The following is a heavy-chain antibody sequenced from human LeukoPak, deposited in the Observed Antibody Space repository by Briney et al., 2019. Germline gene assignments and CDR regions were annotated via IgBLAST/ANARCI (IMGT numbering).Heavy chain of an antibody. CDR3: TRDPDG. CDR1: GFTVTNYY. J-gene: IGHJ4*02. Sequence: GGSLRLACAASGFTVTNYYMSWVRQAPGKGLEWVSVIYSGGDTFHADSVKGRFTLSRDNSKNILYLQMNSLRAEDTAVYYCTRDPDGWGQGTLVTVSS. V-gene: IGHV3-66*01. CDR2: IYSGGDT.